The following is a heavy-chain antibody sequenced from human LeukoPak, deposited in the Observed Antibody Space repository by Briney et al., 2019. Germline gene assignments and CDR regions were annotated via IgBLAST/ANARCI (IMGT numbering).Heavy chain of an antibody. CDR3: ARGLFFQQWLVRSYYYYYMDV. V-gene: IGHV4-38-2*02. J-gene: IGHJ6*03. Sequence: SETLSLTCTVSGYSISSGYYWGWIRQPPGKGLEWIGEINHSGSTNYNPSLKSRVTISVDTSKNQFSLKLSSVTAADTAVYYCARGLFFQQWLVRSYYYYYMDVWGKGTTVTVSS. D-gene: IGHD6-19*01. CDR2: INHSGST. CDR1: GYSISSGYY.